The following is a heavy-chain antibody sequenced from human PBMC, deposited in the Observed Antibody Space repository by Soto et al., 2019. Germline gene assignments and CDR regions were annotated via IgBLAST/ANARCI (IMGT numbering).Heavy chain of an antibody. V-gene: IGHV4-39*07. D-gene: IGHD1-20*01. J-gene: IGHJ6*03. CDR1: GGSISSSSYY. CDR3: ARRVTGTSLNYYYYMDV. Sequence: SETLSLTCTVSGGSISSSSYYWGWIRQPPGKGLEWIGSIYYSGSTNYNPSLKSRVTISVDTSKNQFSLKLSSVTAADTAVYYCARRVTGTSLNYYYYMDVWAKGTTVNVSS. CDR2: IYYSGST.